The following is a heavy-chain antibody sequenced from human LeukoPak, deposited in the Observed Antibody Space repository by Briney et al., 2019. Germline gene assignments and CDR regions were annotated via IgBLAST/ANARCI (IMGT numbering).Heavy chain of an antibody. V-gene: IGHV4-34*01. Sequence: PSETLSHTCAGYGGSLSGYHWRWIGPPPGKGLEWIREINHCGSTNYKPSLQSRVPIPVDTSKNQFPLTLGYEPAAGRAHYCCLRMYYDIWTGYSPFDYWGQGTLVTVSS. CDR1: GGSLSGYH. CDR2: INHCGST. D-gene: IGHD3-9*01. CDR3: LRMYYDIWTGYSPFDY. J-gene: IGHJ4*02.